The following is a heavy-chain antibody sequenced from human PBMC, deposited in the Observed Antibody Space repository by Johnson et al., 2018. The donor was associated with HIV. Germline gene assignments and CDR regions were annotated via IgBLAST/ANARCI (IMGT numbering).Heavy chain of an antibody. D-gene: IGHD2-21*01. J-gene: IGHJ3*02. Sequence: QEQLVESGGGVVQPGRSLRFSCAASGFNFSSYAMHWVRQAPGKGLERVAVISYDGSDKYCADSMKGRFTISRDNSKNTLYLQMNSLRAKDTAVYYCARARTVVIARPDAFDIWGQGTMVTVSS. CDR1: GFNFSSYA. CDR2: ISYDGSDK. V-gene: IGHV3-30-3*01. CDR3: ARARTVVIARPDAFDI.